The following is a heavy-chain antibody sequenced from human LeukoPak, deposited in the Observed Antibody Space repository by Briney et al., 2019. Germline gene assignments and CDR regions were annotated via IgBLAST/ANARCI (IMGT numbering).Heavy chain of an antibody. Sequence: GASVEVSCKASGYTFTSYGTSWVRQAPGQGLEWMGWISAYNGNTNYAQKLQGRVTMTTDTSTSTAYMELRSLRSDDTAVYYCARDLCSGGSCYALVWFDPWGQGTLVTVSS. CDR1: GYTFTSYG. CDR2: ISAYNGNT. CDR3: ARDLCSGGSCYALVWFDP. V-gene: IGHV1-18*04. J-gene: IGHJ5*02. D-gene: IGHD2-15*01.